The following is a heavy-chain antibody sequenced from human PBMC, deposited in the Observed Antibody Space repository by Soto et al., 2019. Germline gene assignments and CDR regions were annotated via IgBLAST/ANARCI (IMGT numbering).Heavy chain of an antibody. Sequence: SENLPVTCTVSGGSITSSAYYWGWIRQPPGKGLEWIGSIYYSGSTYYNPSLKSRVTISIDKSNNQFSLKLSSVTAADTAVYYCASKFGELLADAFDIWGQGTMVT. V-gene: IGHV4-39*07. CDR3: ASKFGELLADAFDI. CDR2: IYYSGST. D-gene: IGHD3-10*01. J-gene: IGHJ3*02. CDR1: GGSITSSAYY.